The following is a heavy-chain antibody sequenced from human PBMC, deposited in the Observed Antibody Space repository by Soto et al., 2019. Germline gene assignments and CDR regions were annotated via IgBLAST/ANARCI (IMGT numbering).Heavy chain of an antibody. CDR2: ISGSGGST. D-gene: IGHD3-22*01. V-gene: IGHV3-23*01. J-gene: IGHJ5*02. CDR3: AKGLVVISWFDP. Sequence: PGGSLRLSCAAPGFTFSSYAMSWVRQAPGKGLEWVSAISGSGGSTYYADSVKGRFTISRDNSKNTLYLQMNSLRAEDTAVYYCAKGLVVISWFDPWGQGTLVTVSS. CDR1: GFTFSSYA.